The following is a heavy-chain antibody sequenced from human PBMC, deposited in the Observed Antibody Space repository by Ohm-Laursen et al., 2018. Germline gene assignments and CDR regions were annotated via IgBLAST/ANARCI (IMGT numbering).Heavy chain of an antibody. D-gene: IGHD7-27*01. V-gene: IGHV4-59*08. CDR1: GGSISSYY. CDR2: IYKSGST. CDR3: ARAWAY. Sequence: SETLSLTCSVSGGSISSYYWSWTRQSPGKGLEWIGYIYKSGSTNYNPSLKSRVTISTDTSKNQFSLKLSSVTAADTAVYYCARAWAYWGQGILVTVSS. J-gene: IGHJ4*02.